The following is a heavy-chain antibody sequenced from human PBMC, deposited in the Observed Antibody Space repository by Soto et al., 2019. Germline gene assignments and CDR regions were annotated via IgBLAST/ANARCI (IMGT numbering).Heavy chain of an antibody. CDR2: IIPILGIA. CDR1: GGTFSSYT. V-gene: IGHV1-69*02. CDR3: ARVLVGHGELFPNWFDP. J-gene: IGHJ5*02. Sequence: GASVKVSCKASGGTFSSYTISWVRQAPGQGLERMGRIIPILGIANYAQKFQGRVTITADKSTSTAYMELSSLRSEDTAVYYCARVLVGHGELFPNWFDPWGQGTLVIVSS. D-gene: IGHD3-10*01.